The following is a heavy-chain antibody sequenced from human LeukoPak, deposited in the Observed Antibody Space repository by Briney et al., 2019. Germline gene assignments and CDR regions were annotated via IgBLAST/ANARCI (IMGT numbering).Heavy chain of an antibody. V-gene: IGHV1-46*01. D-gene: IGHD3-22*01. Sequence: GASVKVSCKAFGYTFSNYYMHWVRQAPGQGLEWMGIINPSGGSTNYAQKFQGRVTMTRDTSTSTVYMDLSSLRSEDTAVYYCVRDDSSSPQVDWGQGTLVTVSS. CDR1: GYTFSNYY. CDR3: VRDDSSSPQVD. CDR2: INPSGGST. J-gene: IGHJ4*02.